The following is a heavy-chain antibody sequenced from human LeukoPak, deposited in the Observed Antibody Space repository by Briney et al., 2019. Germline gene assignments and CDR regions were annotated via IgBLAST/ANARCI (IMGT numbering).Heavy chain of an antibody. D-gene: IGHD2-15*01. Sequence: PGGSLRLSCAASGFTFSNYAMNWVRQAPGKGLEWISGIYGSGGSTYYAESVEGRFTISRDNTKNSLYLQMNSLRAEDTAVYYCARALPYCSGGSCYYFDYWGQGTLVTVSS. CDR3: ARALPYCSGGSCYYFDY. CDR1: GFTFSNYA. J-gene: IGHJ4*02. V-gene: IGHV3-23*01. CDR2: IYGSGGST.